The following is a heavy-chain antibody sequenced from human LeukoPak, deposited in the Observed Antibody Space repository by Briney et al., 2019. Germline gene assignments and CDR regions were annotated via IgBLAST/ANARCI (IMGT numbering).Heavy chain of an antibody. V-gene: IGHV4-34*01. D-gene: IGHD3-3*01. CDR1: GGSFSGYY. CDR2: INHSGST. Sequence: SETLSLTCAVYGGSFSGYYWSWIRQPPGKGLEWIGEINHSGSTNYNPSLKSRVTIPVDTSKNQFSLKLSSVTAADTAVYYCARGGNYDFYYYMDVWGKGTTVTVSS. CDR3: ARGGNYDFYYYMDV. J-gene: IGHJ6*03.